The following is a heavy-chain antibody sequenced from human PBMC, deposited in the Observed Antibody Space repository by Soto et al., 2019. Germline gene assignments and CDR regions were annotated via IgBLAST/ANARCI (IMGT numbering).Heavy chain of an antibody. J-gene: IGHJ6*02. CDR1: GDSISNSDYY. CDR2: IDYSGST. CDR3: ARDGPYYSGLDV. V-gene: IGHV4-30-4*01. Sequence: SETLSLTCTVSGDSISNSDYYWNWIRQSPGKGLEWIASIDYSGSTYYNPSLKSRVVISADTSKNLFSLKLRSVTAADTALYFCARDGPYYSGLDVWGQGTTVTVYS.